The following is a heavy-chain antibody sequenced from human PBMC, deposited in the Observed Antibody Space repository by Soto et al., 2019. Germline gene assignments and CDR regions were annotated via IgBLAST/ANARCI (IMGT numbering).Heavy chain of an antibody. D-gene: IGHD2-21*01. CDR2: FDPEDGEP. Sequence: ASVKVSCKVSVYTLTELSMHWVRQAPGKGLEWMGGFDPEDGEPIYALKFQGKVTMTEDTSTDTAYMELSGLSSEATAVYYSAPPPLGAAVDWYDFDYWGQGTLVTVSS. V-gene: IGHV1-24*01. CDR3: APPPLGAAVDWYDFDY. CDR1: VYTLTELS. J-gene: IGHJ4*02.